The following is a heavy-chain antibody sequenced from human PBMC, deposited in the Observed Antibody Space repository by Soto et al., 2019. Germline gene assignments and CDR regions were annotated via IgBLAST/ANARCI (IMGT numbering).Heavy chain of an antibody. J-gene: IGHJ5*02. V-gene: IGHV4-59*01. CDR2: IYYTGST. Sequence: SETLSLTCTVSGVSISSYFWSWIRQPPGKGLEWIGYIYYTGSTYYNPSLKSRVAISVDTSKNQFSLKLSSMTAADTAVYYCARVLAENWFDPWGQGTLVTVS. CDR1: GVSISSYF. CDR3: ARVLAENWFDP.